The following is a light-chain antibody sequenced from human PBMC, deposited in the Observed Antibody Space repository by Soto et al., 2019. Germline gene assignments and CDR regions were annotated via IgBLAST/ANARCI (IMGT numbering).Light chain of an antibody. CDR3: QQYDSLPFT. CDR1: ENLRTF. J-gene: IGKJ3*01. Sequence: EIVLTQSPATLSLSPGERATLSCRATENLRTFLAWYQQKAGQAPRLLIYDASNRATGIPDRFSGSGSGTDFTLTISNLEPEDFATYYCQQYDSLPFTFGPGTKVDFK. V-gene: IGKV3-11*01. CDR2: DAS.